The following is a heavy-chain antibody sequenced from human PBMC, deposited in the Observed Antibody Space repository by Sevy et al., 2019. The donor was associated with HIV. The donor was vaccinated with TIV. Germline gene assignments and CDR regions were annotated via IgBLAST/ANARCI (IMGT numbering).Heavy chain of an antibody. CDR1: GASIRDSSYY. CDR2: IYSYGET. Sequence: TLSLTCTVSGASIRDSSYYWAWIRQPPGKGLEWIGNIYSYGETYYNSSLKSRVTISVDTSKNQFSLGLTSVTAADTAIYFCARSMEQQLDAFDIWGQGTMVTV. V-gene: IGHV4-39*01. CDR3: ARSMEQQLDAFDI. J-gene: IGHJ3*02. D-gene: IGHD6-13*01.